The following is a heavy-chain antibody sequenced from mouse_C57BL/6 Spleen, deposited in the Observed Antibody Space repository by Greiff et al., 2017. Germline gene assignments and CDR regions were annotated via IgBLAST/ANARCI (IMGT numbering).Heavy chain of an antibody. Sequence: QVQLQQPGAELVRPGSSVKLSCKASGYTFTSYWMDGVKQRPGQGLEWIGNIYPSDSETHYNQKFKDKATLTVDKSSSTAYMQLSSLTSEDSAVYYCARKITDYYGSSPFAYWGQGTLVTVSA. CDR1: GYTFTSYW. V-gene: IGHV1-61*01. CDR2: IYPSDSET. J-gene: IGHJ3*01. D-gene: IGHD1-1*01. CDR3: ARKITDYYGSSPFAY.